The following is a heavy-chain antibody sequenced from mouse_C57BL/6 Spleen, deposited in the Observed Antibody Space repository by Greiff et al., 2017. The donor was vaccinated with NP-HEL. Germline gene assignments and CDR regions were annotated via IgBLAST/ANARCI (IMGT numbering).Heavy chain of an antibody. CDR3: ARSGGSPPTHFDY. V-gene: IGHV1-81*01. J-gene: IGHJ2*01. D-gene: IGHD1-1*02. CDR1: GYTFTSYG. Sequence: QVQLKQSGAELARPGASVKLSCKASGYTFTSYGISWVKQRTGQGLEWIGEIYPRSGNTYYNEKFKGKATLTADKSSSTAYMELRSLTSEDSAVYFCARSGGSPPTHFDYWGQGTTLTVSS. CDR2: IYPRSGNT.